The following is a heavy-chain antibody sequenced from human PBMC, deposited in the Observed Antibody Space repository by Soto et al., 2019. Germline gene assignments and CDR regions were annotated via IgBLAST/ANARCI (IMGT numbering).Heavy chain of an antibody. CDR1: GGTFSNHA. Sequence: QVQLVQSGAEVKKPGSSVKVSCKASGGTFSNHAISWVRQAPGQGLEWMGGIVPMFGTSNYAQKFQGRVTTTADKSTTTAYMELSSLASEDTAVYYCARGDDLEYYYGVDVWGQGTTVTVSS. CDR2: IVPMFGTS. V-gene: IGHV1-69*06. J-gene: IGHJ6*02. CDR3: ARGDDLEYYYGVDV. D-gene: IGHD3-10*01.